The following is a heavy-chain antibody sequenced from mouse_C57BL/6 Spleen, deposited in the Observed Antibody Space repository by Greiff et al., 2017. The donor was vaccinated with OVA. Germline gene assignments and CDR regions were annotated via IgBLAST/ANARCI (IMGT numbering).Heavy chain of an antibody. D-gene: IGHD2-4*01. CDR1: GFTFSDYG. CDR3: ARGGYDDDGDWYFDV. Sequence: EVMLVESGGGLVKPGGSLKLSCAASGFTFSDYGMHWVRQAPEKGLEWVAYISSGSSTIYYADTVKGRFTISRDNAKNTLFLQMTSLRSEDTAMYYCARGGYDDDGDWYFDVWGTGTTVTVSS. J-gene: IGHJ1*03. V-gene: IGHV5-17*01. CDR2: ISSGSSTI.